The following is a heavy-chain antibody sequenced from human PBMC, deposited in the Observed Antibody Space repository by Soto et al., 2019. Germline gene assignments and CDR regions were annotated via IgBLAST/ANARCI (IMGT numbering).Heavy chain of an antibody. CDR3: ARRYGDCFDY. J-gene: IGHJ4*02. D-gene: IGHD4-17*01. CDR2: IYYSGST. Sequence: SESLSLTCTVASGAISSYCWSWIRQPPGKGLEWIGYIYYSGSTNYNPSLKSRVTISVDTSKNQFSLKLSSVTAADTAVYYCARRYGDCFDYWGQGTLVTVSS. V-gene: IGHV4-59*08. CDR1: SGAISSYC.